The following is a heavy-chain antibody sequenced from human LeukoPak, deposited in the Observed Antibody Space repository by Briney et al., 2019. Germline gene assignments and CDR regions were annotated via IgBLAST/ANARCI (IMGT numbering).Heavy chain of an antibody. Sequence: GWSLRLSCPASRFLFRNYWMHWVRPPPGKELAWVSRVNSDGSTTNYADSVKGRFTNIRDNGENKLDMRMNSVSPEDTAVYYCARGYYGSSRFDSWGQGTLVTVSS. V-gene: IGHV3-74*01. D-gene: IGHD6-13*01. J-gene: IGHJ4*02. CDR2: VNSDGSTT. CDR1: RFLFRNYW. CDR3: ARGYYGSSRFDS.